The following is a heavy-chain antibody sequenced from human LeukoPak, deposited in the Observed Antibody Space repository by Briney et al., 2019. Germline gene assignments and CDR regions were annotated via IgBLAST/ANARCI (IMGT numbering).Heavy chain of an antibody. J-gene: IGHJ3*02. CDR3: ARDHNTVTDAFDI. CDR2: ISAYNGNT. D-gene: IGHD4-11*01. CDR1: GYTFTSYA. Sequence: ASVKVSCKASGYTFTSYAMNWVRQAPGQGLEWMGWISAYNGNTNYAQKLQGRVTMTTDTSTSTAYMELRSLRSDDTAVYYCARDHNTVTDAFDIWGQGTMVTVSS. V-gene: IGHV1-18*01.